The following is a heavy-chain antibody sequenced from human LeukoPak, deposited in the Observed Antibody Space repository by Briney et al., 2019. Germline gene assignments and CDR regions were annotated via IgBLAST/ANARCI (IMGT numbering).Heavy chain of an antibody. J-gene: IGHJ4*02. D-gene: IGHD2-15*01. V-gene: IGHV4-39*07. Sequence: SETLSLTCTVSGGSISSSSYYWGWIRQPPGKGLEWIGSIYYSGSTYYNPSLKSRVTISVDTSKNQFSLKLSSVTAADTAVYYCASNPNIVVEVAATAYFDYWGQGTLVTVSS. CDR1: GGSISSSSYY. CDR2: IYYSGST. CDR3: ASNPNIVVEVAATAYFDY.